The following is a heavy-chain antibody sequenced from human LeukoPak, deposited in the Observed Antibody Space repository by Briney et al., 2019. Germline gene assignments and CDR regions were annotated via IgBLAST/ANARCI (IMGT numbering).Heavy chain of an antibody. Sequence: GGSLRLSCAASGFTFSHYWMSWVRQTPEKGLEWVANIKQDGSETVYVDSVKGRFTISRDNAQSSLYLQMNSLRAEDTAVYYCARDPYSSSWSYGMDVWGQGTAVTVSS. CDR3: ARDPYSSSWSYGMDV. CDR1: GFTFSHYW. J-gene: IGHJ6*02. CDR2: IKQDGSET. D-gene: IGHD6-13*01. V-gene: IGHV3-7*05.